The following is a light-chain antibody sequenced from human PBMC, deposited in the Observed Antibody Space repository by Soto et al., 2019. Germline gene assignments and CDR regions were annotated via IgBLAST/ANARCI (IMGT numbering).Light chain of an antibody. Sequence: EIVFTHSPATLSLSPVDRATLSCRASQTVIHNHLAWHQQKPGQTPRLLVYGASSRATGIPDRFSGSGSGTDFTLTISRLEPEDFAVYYCQQHGTSPITFGQGTRLEIK. V-gene: IGKV3-20*01. CDR2: GAS. CDR3: QQHGTSPIT. J-gene: IGKJ5*01. CDR1: QTVIHNH.